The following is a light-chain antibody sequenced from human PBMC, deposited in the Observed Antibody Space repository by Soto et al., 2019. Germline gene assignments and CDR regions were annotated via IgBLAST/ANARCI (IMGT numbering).Light chain of an antibody. J-gene: IGLJ3*02. Sequence: QSALTQPASVSGSPGQSITISCAGTSSDVGANNYVSWYQQHPGKAPKLIIYDVSNRPSGISSRFSGSRSANTASLTISGLQDEDEGDYYCNSYTVSNPGVFGGGTKVTVL. CDR2: DVS. CDR3: NSYTVSNPGV. CDR1: SSDVGANNY. V-gene: IGLV2-14*03.